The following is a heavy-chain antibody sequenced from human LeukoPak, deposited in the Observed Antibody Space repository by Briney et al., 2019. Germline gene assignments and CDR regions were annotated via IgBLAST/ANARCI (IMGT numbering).Heavy chain of an antibody. D-gene: IGHD6-6*01. CDR3: ARDRSRSRFDP. V-gene: IGHV4-59*01. J-gene: IGHJ5*02. Sequence: SETLSLTCTVSGGSISSYYWSGIRQPPGKVLDWIGYIYYSGSTNYNPSLKSRVTISVDPAKNQFSLKLRSVTAADTAVYYCARDRSRSRFDPWGQGTLVTVSS. CDR1: GGSISSYY. CDR2: IYYSGST.